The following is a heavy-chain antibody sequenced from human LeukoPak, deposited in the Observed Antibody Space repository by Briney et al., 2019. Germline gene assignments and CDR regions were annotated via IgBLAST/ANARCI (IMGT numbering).Heavy chain of an antibody. Sequence: GGSLRLSCAAFGFTFSTYAMTWVRQAPGKGLEWVSAICASGGCTFYADSVKGRFTMSRDNSKNTLYLQMNSLRVEDTALYYCARLTDSSSQHWGQGTLVTVSS. V-gene: IGHV3-23*01. J-gene: IGHJ1*01. CDR1: GFTFSTYA. CDR3: ARLTDSSSQH. D-gene: IGHD2-2*01. CDR2: ICASGGCT.